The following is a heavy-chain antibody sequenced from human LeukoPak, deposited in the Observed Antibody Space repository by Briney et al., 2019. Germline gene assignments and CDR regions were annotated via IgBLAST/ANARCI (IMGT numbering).Heavy chain of an antibody. CDR2: ISSSSSYI. Sequence: PGGSLRLSCAASGFTFSSYSMNWVRQAPGKGLEWVSSISSSSSYIYYADSVKGRFTISRDNAKNSLYLQMNSLRAEDTAVYYCAKGSSWTPGRGYYYMDVWGKGTTVTISS. D-gene: IGHD6-13*01. V-gene: IGHV3-21*01. CDR1: GFTFSSYS. CDR3: AKGSSWTPGRGYYYMDV. J-gene: IGHJ6*03.